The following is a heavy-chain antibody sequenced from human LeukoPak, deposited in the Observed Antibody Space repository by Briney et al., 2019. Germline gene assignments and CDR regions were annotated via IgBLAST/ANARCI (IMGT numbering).Heavy chain of an antibody. V-gene: IGHV3-7*01. Sequence: PGGSLRLSCAASGFTFSDYYMSWIRQAPGKGLEWVANIKQDGSEKYYVDSVKGRFTISRDNAKNSLYLQMNSLRAEDTAVYYCLRGYWFDPWGQGTLVTVSS. CDR1: GFTFSDYY. J-gene: IGHJ5*02. CDR3: LRGYWFDP. CDR2: IKQDGSEK. D-gene: IGHD5-12*01.